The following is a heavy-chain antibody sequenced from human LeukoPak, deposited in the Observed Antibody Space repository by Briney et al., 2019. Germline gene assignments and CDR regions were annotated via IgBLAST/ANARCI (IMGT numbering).Heavy chain of an antibody. CDR1: GYTFTGYY. CDR3: ARDGGTTVVTTFDY. J-gene: IGHJ4*02. D-gene: IGHD4-23*01. CDR2: INPNSGGT. V-gene: IGHV1-2*02. Sequence: ASVKVSCKASGYTFTGYYMHWVRQAPGQGLEWMGWINPNSGGTNYAQKFQGRVTMTRDTSISTAYMELSRLRSDDTAVYYCARDGGTTVVTTFDYWGQGTLVTASS.